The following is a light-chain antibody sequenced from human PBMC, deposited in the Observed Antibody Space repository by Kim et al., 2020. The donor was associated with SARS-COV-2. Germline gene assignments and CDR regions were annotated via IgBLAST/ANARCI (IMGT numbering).Light chain of an antibody. Sequence: EIVMTQSPATLSVSPGERATLSCRASQSVSSILAWYQQKPGQAPRLLIYGASTRATGIPGRFSGSGSGTEFTLTISSLQSEDFAVYYCQQYNRSVCTFGQGTKVDIK. CDR3: QQYNRSVCT. V-gene: IGKV3-15*01. CDR1: QSVSSI. J-gene: IGKJ1*01. CDR2: GAS.